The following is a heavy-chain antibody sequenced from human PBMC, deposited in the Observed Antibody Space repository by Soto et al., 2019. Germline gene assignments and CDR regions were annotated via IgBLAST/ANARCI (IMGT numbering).Heavy chain of an antibody. V-gene: IGHV3-7*04. J-gene: IGHJ3*02. CDR1: GFTFSSYW. CDR3: ARDPPSSVGDYVDNEAAFDI. Sequence: GGSLRLTCAASGFTFSSYWMSWVRQAPGKGLEWVANIKQDGSEKYYVDSVKGRFTSSRDNAMNSLYLQMNSLIAEDTAVNYWARDPPSSVGDYVDNEAAFDIWGQGTMVTVSS. D-gene: IGHD4-17*01. CDR2: IKQDGSEK.